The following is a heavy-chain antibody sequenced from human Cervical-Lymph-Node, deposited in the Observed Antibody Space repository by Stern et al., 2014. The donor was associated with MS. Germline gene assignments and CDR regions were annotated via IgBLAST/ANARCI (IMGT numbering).Heavy chain of an antibody. CDR2: INPSGVSA. CDR3: ARGNCTTTSCPNWFDP. J-gene: IGHJ5*02. D-gene: IGHD2/OR15-2a*01. Sequence: DQLVESGAEVKRPGSSVKIFCETSVYTFNNYYIHWVRQAPGQGLEWMGLINPSGVSASYAQKFQGRITVTRATSTRTVYMDLWSLRSEDTAIYYCARGNCTTTSCPNWFDPWGQGTLVTVSS. CDR1: VYTFNNYY. V-gene: IGHV1-46*02.